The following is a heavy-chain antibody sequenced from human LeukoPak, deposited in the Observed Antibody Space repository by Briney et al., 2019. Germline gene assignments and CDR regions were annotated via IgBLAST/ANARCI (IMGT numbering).Heavy chain of an antibody. CDR1: GYSFTSYW. J-gene: IGHJ5*02. CDR3: ATATITFGGVIPPSDP. V-gene: IGHV5-10-1*01. D-gene: IGHD3-16*02. Sequence: GESLKISCKGSGYSFTSYWISWVRQMPGKGLEWMGRIDPSDSYTNYSPSFQGHVTISADKSISTAYLHWSSLRASDTAIYYCATATITFGGVIPPSDPWGQGTLVTVSS. CDR2: IDPSDSYT.